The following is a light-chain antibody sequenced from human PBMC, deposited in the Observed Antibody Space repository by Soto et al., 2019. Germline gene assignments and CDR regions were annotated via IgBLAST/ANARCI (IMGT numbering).Light chain of an antibody. CDR3: SSYTRSSTHV. CDR1: SSDGGAYTF. V-gene: IGLV2-14*03. CDR2: DVS. Sequence: QSVLTQPASVSGSPGQSITISCTGTSSDGGAYTFVSWYQQHPDKVPKLMIFDVSRRPSGVSDRLSGSKSGNTASLTISGRQPEDEADYYCSSYTRSSTHVFGSGTKLTVL. J-gene: IGLJ1*01.